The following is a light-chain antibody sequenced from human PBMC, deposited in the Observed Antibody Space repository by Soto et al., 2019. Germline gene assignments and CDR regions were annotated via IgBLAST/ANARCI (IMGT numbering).Light chain of an antibody. CDR2: EVS. J-gene: IGLJ1*01. V-gene: IGLV2-14*01. CDR1: SSDVGGYNY. CDR3: SSYTSSSTPYV. Sequence: QSVLTQPASVSGSPGQSITIPCTGTSSDVGGYNYVSWYQQHPGKAPKLMIYEVSNRPSGSSNRFSGSKSGNTASLTISGLQAEDEADYYCSSYTSSSTPYVFGTGTKLTVL.